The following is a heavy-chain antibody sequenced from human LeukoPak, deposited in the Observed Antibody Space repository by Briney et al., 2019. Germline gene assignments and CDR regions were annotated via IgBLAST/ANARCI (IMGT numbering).Heavy chain of an antibody. Sequence: SETLSLTCAVYGGSVSPYYWRSIRQPPGKGLEWIGEINHSGSTNYNPSLKSRVTISVDTSKNQFSLRLSSVTAADTAVYYCARGGFYCGGDCYVDYWGQGTLVTVSS. CDR2: INHSGST. J-gene: IGHJ4*02. CDR1: GGSVSPYY. CDR3: ARGGFYCGGDCYVDY. D-gene: IGHD2-21*02. V-gene: IGHV4-34*01.